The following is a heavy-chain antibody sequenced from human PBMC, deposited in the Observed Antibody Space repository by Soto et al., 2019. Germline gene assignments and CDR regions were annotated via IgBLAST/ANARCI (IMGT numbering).Heavy chain of an antibody. D-gene: IGHD4-17*01. CDR2: ISYDGSNK. CDR3: ARAWRPVKYDYGDYYPFDY. V-gene: IGHV3-30-3*01. CDR1: GFTFSSYA. J-gene: IGHJ4*02. Sequence: GGSLRLSCAASGFTFSSYAMHWVRQAPGKGLEWVAVISYDGSNKYYADSVKGRFTISRDNSKNTLYLQMNSLRAEDTAVYYCARAWRPVKYDYGDYYPFDYWGQGTLVTVSS.